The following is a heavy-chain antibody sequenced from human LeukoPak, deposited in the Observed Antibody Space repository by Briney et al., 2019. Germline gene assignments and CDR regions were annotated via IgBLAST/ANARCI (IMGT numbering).Heavy chain of an antibody. V-gene: IGHV3-21*01. D-gene: IGHD3-16*01. CDR3: ARGGTS. CDR1: GFTFSSYS. Sequence: GGSLRLSCAASGFTFSSYSMNWVREAPGKGLEWVSSISNSSSYIYHADSVKGRLTISRDNAKNSLYLQMNSLRAEDTAVYYCARGGTSGGQGTLVTVSS. J-gene: IGHJ4*02. CDR2: ISNSSSYI.